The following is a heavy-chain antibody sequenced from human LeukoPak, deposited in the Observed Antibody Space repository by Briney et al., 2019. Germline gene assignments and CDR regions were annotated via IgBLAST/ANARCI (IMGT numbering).Heavy chain of an antibody. CDR3: ARGGSPVVPAAIRAFDI. CDR2: KNPNSGNT. J-gene: IGHJ3*02. V-gene: IGHV1-8*03. D-gene: IGHD2-2*01. Sequence: GASVKVSCKASGYTFTSYDINWVRQATGQGLEWMGWKNPNSGNTGYAQKFQGRVTITRNTSISTAYMELSSLRSEDTAVYYCARGGSPVVPAAIRAFDIWGQGTMVTVSS. CDR1: GYTFTSYD.